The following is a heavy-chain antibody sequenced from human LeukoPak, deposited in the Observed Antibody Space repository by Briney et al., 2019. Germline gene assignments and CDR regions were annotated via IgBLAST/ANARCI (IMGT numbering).Heavy chain of an antibody. V-gene: IGHV3-7*01. J-gene: IGHJ4*02. Sequence: GGSLRLSCVASGFTLSGYWMTWVRQAPGKGLEWVANIKQDGTEKYYVDSVKGRFSISRDNAKNSLYLQMNSLRDEDTAVYYCTRGRYNDYWGQGTLVTVSS. CDR1: GFTLSGYW. D-gene: IGHD2-2*02. CDR2: IKQDGTEK. CDR3: TRGRYNDY.